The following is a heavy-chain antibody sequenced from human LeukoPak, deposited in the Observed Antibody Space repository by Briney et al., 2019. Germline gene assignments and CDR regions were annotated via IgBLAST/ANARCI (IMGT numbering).Heavy chain of an antibody. CDR1: GYTFTSYG. J-gene: IGHJ1*01. Sequence: ASVKVSCKASGYTFTSYGISWVRKAPGQGLEWMGWISAYNGNTNYAQKLQGRVTMTTDTSTSTAYMELRSLRSDDTAVYYCARDGPLYCSGGSCYSYFQHWGQGTLVTVSS. V-gene: IGHV1-18*01. CDR2: ISAYNGNT. D-gene: IGHD2-15*01. CDR3: ARDGPLYCSGGSCYSYFQH.